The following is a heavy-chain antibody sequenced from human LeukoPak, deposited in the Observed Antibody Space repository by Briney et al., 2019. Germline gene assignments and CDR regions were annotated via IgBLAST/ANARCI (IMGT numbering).Heavy chain of an antibody. CDR3: ARTYYYDSSGYLYYFDY. D-gene: IGHD3-22*01. Sequence: ASVKVSCKASGGTFSSYAISWVRQAPGQGLEWMGGIIPIFGTANYAQKFQGRVTITTDESTSTAYMELSRLRSEDQAVYYCARTYYYDSSGYLYYFDYWGQGTLVTVSS. V-gene: IGHV1-69*05. CDR2: IIPIFGTA. CDR1: GGTFSSYA. J-gene: IGHJ4*02.